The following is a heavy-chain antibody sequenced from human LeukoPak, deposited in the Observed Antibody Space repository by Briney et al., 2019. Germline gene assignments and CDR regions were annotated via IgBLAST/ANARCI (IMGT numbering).Heavy chain of an antibody. J-gene: IGHJ4*02. Sequence: SETLSLTCTVSGGSISNYYWSWIRQPAGKGLEWIGRIYPSGVGNYNPSLKSRVTMSVDTSKSQFSLKLSSVTAAGTAVYYCARVGVLPAAIWYFDYWGQGTLVTVSS. D-gene: IGHD2-2*01. V-gene: IGHV4-4*07. CDR1: GGSISNYY. CDR2: IYPSGVG. CDR3: ARVGVLPAAIWYFDY.